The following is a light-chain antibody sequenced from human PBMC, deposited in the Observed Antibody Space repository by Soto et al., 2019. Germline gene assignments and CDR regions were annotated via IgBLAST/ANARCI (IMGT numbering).Light chain of an antibody. V-gene: IGKV3-15*01. Sequence: EIVMTQSPATLSVSPGERATLSCRASQSVSSNLAWYQQKPGQAPRLLIYGASTRATGIPARFSGSGSGTEFTLNISSMQSEDFAVYYCKQYNKWPPSWTFGQGTKV. J-gene: IGKJ1*01. CDR2: GAS. CDR1: QSVSSN. CDR3: KQYNKWPPSWT.